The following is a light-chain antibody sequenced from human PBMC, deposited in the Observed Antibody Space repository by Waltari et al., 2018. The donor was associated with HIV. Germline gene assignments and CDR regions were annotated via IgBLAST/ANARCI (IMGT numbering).Light chain of an antibody. CDR1: SSNIGRNT. CDR3: AAWDDSLNGYV. V-gene: IGLV1-44*01. J-gene: IGLJ1*01. Sequence: QSVLTQPPSASGTPGPRVTISCSGRSSNIGRNTVNWFQQLPGTAPKLLSYNNEQRPSGVPDRFSGSKSGTSASLAISGLQSEDEADYYCAAWDDSLNGYVFGTGTKVTVL. CDR2: NNE.